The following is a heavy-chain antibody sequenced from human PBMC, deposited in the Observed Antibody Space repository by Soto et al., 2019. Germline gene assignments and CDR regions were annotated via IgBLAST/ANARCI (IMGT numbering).Heavy chain of an antibody. V-gene: IGHV3-33*01. D-gene: IGHD6-13*01. Sequence: QVQLVESGGGVVQPGRSLRLSCAASGFTFSSYGMHWVRQAPGKGLEWVAVIWYDGSNKYYADSVKGRFTIARDNSKNTLYLQMNSLRAEDTAVYYCARDKAAAGKGEFDYWGQGTLATVSS. CDR3: ARDKAAAGKGEFDY. J-gene: IGHJ4*02. CDR1: GFTFSSYG. CDR2: IWYDGSNK.